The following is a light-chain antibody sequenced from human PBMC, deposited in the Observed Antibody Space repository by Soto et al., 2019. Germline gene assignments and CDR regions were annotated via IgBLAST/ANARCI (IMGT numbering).Light chain of an antibody. CDR3: QQSYSTPIGAWT. CDR1: QSISSY. Sequence: DIQMTQSPSSLSASVGDRVTITCRASQSISSYLNWYQQKPGKAPKLLIYAASSLQSGVPSRFSGSGSGTDFTLTISSLQPEDFATYYCQQSYSTPIGAWTFGQGTKVEIK. J-gene: IGKJ1*01. V-gene: IGKV1-39*01. CDR2: AAS.